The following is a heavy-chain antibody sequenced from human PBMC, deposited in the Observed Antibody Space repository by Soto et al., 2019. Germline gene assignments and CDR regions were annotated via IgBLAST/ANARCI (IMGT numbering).Heavy chain of an antibody. J-gene: IGHJ4*02. Sequence: GGSLRLSCIGSGFTFSNAWINWVRQAPGKGLEWVGRIKSKPDGGTTDYAAPVKGRFTISRDDSRNSVYLQMNSLKTEDTALYYCVTGQYCDYWGQGTLVTVSS. CDR3: VTGQYCDY. V-gene: IGHV3-15*01. CDR1: GFTFSNAW. CDR2: IKSKPDGGTT.